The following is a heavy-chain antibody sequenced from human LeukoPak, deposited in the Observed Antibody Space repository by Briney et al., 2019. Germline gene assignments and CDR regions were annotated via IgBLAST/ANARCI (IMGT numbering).Heavy chain of an antibody. Sequence: NSGGSLRLSCAASGFTFSSYTMNWVRQAPGKGLEWVSSISSSSSYIFYADSVKGRFTISRDNPKNSLYLQMNSLRAEDTAVYYCGRDRPNDYWGQGTLVAVSS. CDR2: ISSSSSYI. D-gene: IGHD6-6*01. CDR3: GRDRPNDY. CDR1: GFTFSSYT. V-gene: IGHV3-21*01. J-gene: IGHJ4*02.